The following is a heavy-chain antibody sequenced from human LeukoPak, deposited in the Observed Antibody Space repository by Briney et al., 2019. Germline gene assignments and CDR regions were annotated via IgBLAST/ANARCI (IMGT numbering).Heavy chain of an antibody. J-gene: IGHJ3*02. D-gene: IGHD3-3*01. Sequence: SEILSLTCAVSGYSISSGYYWGWIRQPPGKGLEWIITISHSGTTYYNPSLKGRVTISVDTSKNQFSLKLRSVTTADTAVYYCARQAYHDFWSGHYSRGVEDAFDIWGQGTMVSVSS. CDR2: ISHSGTT. CDR3: ARQAYHDFWSGHYSRGVEDAFDI. V-gene: IGHV4-38-2*01. CDR1: GYSISSGYY.